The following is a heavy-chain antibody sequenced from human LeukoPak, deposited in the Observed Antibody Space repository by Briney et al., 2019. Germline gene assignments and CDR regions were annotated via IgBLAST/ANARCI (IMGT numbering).Heavy chain of an antibody. CDR2: ISGSGGST. CDR3: AKDVYGDPYYFDY. Sequence: GGSLRLSCAASGFTFSSYWMSWVRQAPGKGLEWVSAISGSGGSTYYADSVKGRFTISRDNSKNTLYLQMNSLRAEDTAVYYCAKDVYGDPYYFDYWGQGTLVTVSS. V-gene: IGHV3-23*01. CDR1: GFTFSSYW. D-gene: IGHD4-17*01. J-gene: IGHJ4*02.